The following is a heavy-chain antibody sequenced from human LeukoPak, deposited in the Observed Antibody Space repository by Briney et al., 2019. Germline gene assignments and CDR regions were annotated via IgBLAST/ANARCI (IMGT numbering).Heavy chain of an antibody. J-gene: IGHJ3*02. CDR2: IYYSGNT. CDR3: AREEPYSSSWYGAFDI. Sequence: SETLSLTCTVSGGSISSSSYFWGWIRQPPGKGLEWIGNIYYSGNTYYNPSLKSRVTMSVDTSKNQFSLKLSSVTAADTAVYYCAREEPYSSSWYGAFDIWGQGTMVTVSS. V-gene: IGHV4-39*07. CDR1: GGSISSSSYF. D-gene: IGHD6-13*01.